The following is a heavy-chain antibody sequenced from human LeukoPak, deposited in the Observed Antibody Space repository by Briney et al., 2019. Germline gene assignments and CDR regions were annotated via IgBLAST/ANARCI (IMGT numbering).Heavy chain of an antibody. V-gene: IGHV4-30-2*01. Sequence: SGTLSLTCAVSGGSISSGGYSWSWIRQPPGKGLEWIGYIYHSGSTYYNPSLKSRVTISVDRSKNQFSLKLSSVTAADTAVYYCARAPGQGYYYYGMDVWGQGTTVTVSS. CDR2: IYHSGST. CDR3: ARAPGQGYYYYGMDV. J-gene: IGHJ6*02. CDR1: GGSISSGGYS. D-gene: IGHD3-10*01.